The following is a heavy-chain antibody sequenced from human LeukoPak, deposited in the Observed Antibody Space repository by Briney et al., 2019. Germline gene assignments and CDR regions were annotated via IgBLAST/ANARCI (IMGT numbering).Heavy chain of an antibody. CDR2: ISYDGSNK. Sequence: GGSLRLSCAASGFTFSTYGMHWVRQAPGKGLERVAVISYDGSNKYYADSVKGRFTISRDNSKNTLYLQMDSLRAEDTAVYYCAKGGHYYYDSTTFDYWGQGTLVTVSS. V-gene: IGHV3-30*18. CDR3: AKGGHYYYDSTTFDY. D-gene: IGHD3-22*01. CDR1: GFTFSTYG. J-gene: IGHJ4*02.